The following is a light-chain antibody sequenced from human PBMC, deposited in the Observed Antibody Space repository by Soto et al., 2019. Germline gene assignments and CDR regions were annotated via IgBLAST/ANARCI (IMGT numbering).Light chain of an antibody. CDR3: QQYGSSPYT. V-gene: IGKV3-20*01. CDR2: GAS. J-gene: IGKJ2*01. CDR1: QSVSSSY. Sequence: EIVLTQSPGTLSLSPGERATLSCRASQSVSSSYLAWYQQKLGQAPRLLIYGASRRATGIPDRFSGSGSGTDFTLTISRLEPEDFAVYYCQQYGSSPYTFGQGTKLEIK.